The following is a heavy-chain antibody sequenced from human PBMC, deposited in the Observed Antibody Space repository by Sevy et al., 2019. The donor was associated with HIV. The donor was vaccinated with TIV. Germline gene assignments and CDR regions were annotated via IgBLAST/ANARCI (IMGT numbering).Heavy chain of an antibody. CDR1: GGSISSYY. CDR3: ARERWDCSGGSCYGRGAFDI. D-gene: IGHD2-15*01. V-gene: IGHV4-59*01. CDR2: IYYSWST. Sequence: SETLSLTCTVSGGSISSYYWSWIRQPPGKGLEWIGYIYYSWSTNYNPSLKSRVTISVDTSKNQFSLKLSSVTAADTAVYYCARERWDCSGGSCYGRGAFDIWGQGTMVTVSS. J-gene: IGHJ3*02.